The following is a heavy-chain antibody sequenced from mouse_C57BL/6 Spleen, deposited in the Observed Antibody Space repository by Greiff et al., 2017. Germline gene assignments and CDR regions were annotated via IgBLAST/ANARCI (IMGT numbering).Heavy chain of an antibody. CDR1: GYTFTSYW. D-gene: IGHD2-4*01. CDR3: AREVDYYDYDYYAMDY. V-gene: IGHV1-64*01. CDR2: IHPNSGST. J-gene: IGHJ4*01. Sequence: QVQLKQPGAELVKPGASVKLSCKASGYTFTSYWMHWVKQRPGQGLEWIGMIHPNSGSTNYNEKFKSKATLTVDKSSSTAYMQLSSLTSEDSAVYYCAREVDYYDYDYYAMDYWGQGTSVTVSS.